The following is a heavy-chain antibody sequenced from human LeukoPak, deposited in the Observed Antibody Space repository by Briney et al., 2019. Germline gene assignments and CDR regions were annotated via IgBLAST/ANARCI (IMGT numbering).Heavy chain of an antibody. Sequence: ASVKVSCKASGYTFTSYGISWVRQAPGQGLEWMGWISAYNGNANYAQKLQGRVTMTTDTSTSTAYMELRSLRSDDTAVYYCARGGAGYSSSWYWFDPWGQGTLVTVSS. V-gene: IGHV1-18*01. D-gene: IGHD6-13*01. J-gene: IGHJ5*02. CDR3: ARGGAGYSSSWYWFDP. CDR2: ISAYNGNA. CDR1: GYTFTSYG.